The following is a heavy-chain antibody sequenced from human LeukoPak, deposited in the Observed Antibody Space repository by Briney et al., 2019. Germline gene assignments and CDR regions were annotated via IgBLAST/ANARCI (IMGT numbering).Heavy chain of an antibody. J-gene: IGHJ4*02. V-gene: IGHV3-23*01. CDR2: ISGSGGST. D-gene: IGHD1-7*01. CDR3: AKGDWNYPFDY. Sequence: GGSLRLSCAASGFTFDDYAMSWVRQAPGKGLEWVSAISGSGGSTYYADSVKGRFTISRDNSKNTLYLQMNSLRAEDTAVYYCAKGDWNYPFDYWGQGTLVTVSS. CDR1: GFTFDDYA.